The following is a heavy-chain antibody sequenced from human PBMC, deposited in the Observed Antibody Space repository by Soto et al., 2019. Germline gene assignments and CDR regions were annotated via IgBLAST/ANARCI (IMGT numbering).Heavy chain of an antibody. CDR3: ARVVRWLQYIDY. CDR1: GGTFSSYT. CDR2: IIPIFGTA. J-gene: IGHJ4*02. D-gene: IGHD5-12*01. V-gene: IGHV1-69*13. Sequence: GASVKVSCKASGGTFSSYTISWVRQAPGQGLEWMGGIIPIFGTANYAQKFQGRVTITADESTSTAYMELSSLRSEDTAVYCCARVVRWLQYIDYWGQGTLVTVSS.